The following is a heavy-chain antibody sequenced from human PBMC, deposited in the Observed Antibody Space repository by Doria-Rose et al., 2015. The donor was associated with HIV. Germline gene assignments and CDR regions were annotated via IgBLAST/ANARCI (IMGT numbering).Heavy chain of an antibody. CDR2: IFSDDER. V-gene: IGHV2-26*01. J-gene: IGHJ4*02. D-gene: IGHD6-13*01. CDR3: ARIKSSRWYHKYYFDF. CDR1: GVSLSSPGMG. Sequence: QESGPVLVKPTETLTLTCTVSGVSLSSPGMGVSWIRQPPGKALEWLANIFSDDERSYKTSLMSRLTISGGTSKSQVVLTMTDMDPVDTATYYCARIKSSRWYHKYYFDFWGQGTLVIVSA.